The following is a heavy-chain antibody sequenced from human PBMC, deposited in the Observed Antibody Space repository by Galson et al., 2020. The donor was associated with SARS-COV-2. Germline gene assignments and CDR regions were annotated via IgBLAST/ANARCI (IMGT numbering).Heavy chain of an antibody. CDR2: IKPDGSEK. CDR1: GFTFSHYW. Sequence: GGSLRLSCAASGFTFSHYWMSWVRQAPGKGLEWVANIKPDGSEKHYVDSVKGRFTVSRDNTKNSVYLQMNSLRAEDTAMYYCATEREAADAGGQGTLVTVSS. CDR3: ATEREAADA. J-gene: IGHJ4*02. V-gene: IGHV3-7*03. D-gene: IGHD6-13*01.